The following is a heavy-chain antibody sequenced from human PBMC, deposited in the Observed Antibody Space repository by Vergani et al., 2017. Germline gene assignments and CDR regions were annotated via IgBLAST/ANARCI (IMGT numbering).Heavy chain of an antibody. V-gene: IGHV3-23*04. CDR1: GFTFSHYS. D-gene: IGHD3-22*01. CDR3: AKGRITMIYHY. CDR2: ISGSGGST. Sequence: EVQMVESGGGLVKPGGSLRLSCVASGFTFSHYSMNWVRQAPGKGLEWVSAISGSGGSTYYADSVKGRFTISRDNSKNTLYLQMNSLRAEDTAVYYCAKGRITMIYHYWGQGTLVTVSS. J-gene: IGHJ4*02.